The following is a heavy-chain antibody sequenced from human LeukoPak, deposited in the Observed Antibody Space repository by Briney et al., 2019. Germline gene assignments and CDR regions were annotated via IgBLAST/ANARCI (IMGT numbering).Heavy chain of an antibody. J-gene: IGHJ4*02. V-gene: IGHV4-34*01. CDR1: GGSFSGYY. CDR2: IKHSGST. Sequence: SETLSLTCAVYGGSFSGYYWSWIRQPPGKGLEWIGEIKHSGSTNYNPSLKSRVTISVDTSKNQFSLKLSSVTAADTAVYYCASSPYGGNYFDYWGQGTLVTVSS. D-gene: IGHD4-23*01. CDR3: ASSPYGGNYFDY.